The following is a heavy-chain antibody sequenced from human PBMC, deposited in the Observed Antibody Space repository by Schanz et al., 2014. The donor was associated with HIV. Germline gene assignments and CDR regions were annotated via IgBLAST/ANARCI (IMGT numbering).Heavy chain of an antibody. CDR2: IMPKFGTE. V-gene: IGHV1-69*01. J-gene: IGHJ4*02. CDR1: GGTLSNYA. Sequence: QVQLVQSGAEVKKPGSSVRVSCKAFGGTLSNYAISWVRQAPGQGLEWLGLIMPKFGTENYAQKYQGRVTLTADATTVYMYLSSLRSDDTAVYYCARSRYGDHPYYFDLWGQGTPVAVS. D-gene: IGHD2-21*02. CDR3: ARSRYGDHPYYFDL.